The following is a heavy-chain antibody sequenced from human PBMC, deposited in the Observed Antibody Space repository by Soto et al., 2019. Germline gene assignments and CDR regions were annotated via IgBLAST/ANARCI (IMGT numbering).Heavy chain of an antibody. Sequence: LTXTXXGGXISSSSYYWGWIRQPPGKGLEWIGSIYYSGSTYYNPSLKSRVTISVDTSKNQFSLKLSSVTAADTAVYYCARRLRNRFDYWGQGTLVTVSS. CDR1: GGXISSSSYY. J-gene: IGHJ4*02. CDR3: ARRLRNRFDY. D-gene: IGHD1-1*01. V-gene: IGHV4-39*01. CDR2: IYYSGST.